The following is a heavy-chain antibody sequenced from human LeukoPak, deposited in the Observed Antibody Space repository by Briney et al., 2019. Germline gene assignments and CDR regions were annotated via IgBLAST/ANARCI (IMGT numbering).Heavy chain of an antibody. J-gene: IGHJ3*02. V-gene: IGHV3-74*01. CDR1: GVIFSNYW. D-gene: IGHD6-6*01. CDR2: INRDGSST. CDR3: ARSSGLDAFDI. Sequence: GGSLRLSCAASGVIFSNYWMHWVRQTPGKGLVWVSRINRDGSSTSYADSVKGRFTISRDNAKNTLYLQMNSLRAEDTAVYYCARSSGLDAFDIWGQGTMVTVSS.